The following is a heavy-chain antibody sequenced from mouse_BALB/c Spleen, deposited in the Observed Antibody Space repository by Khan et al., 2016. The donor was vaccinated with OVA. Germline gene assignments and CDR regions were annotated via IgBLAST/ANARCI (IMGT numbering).Heavy chain of an antibody. CDR3: TRRNWDVAWCAY. CDR1: GYTFTRSW. Sequence: EVQLQQSGTVLARPGASVKMSCKASGYTFTRSWMHWVKQRPGQGLEWIGAIYPGNSDTNYNEKFKGKAKLTAVTSTSTAYMELSSLTNEDSAVYDCTRRNWDVAWCAYWGQGTLVTVSA. V-gene: IGHV1-5*01. CDR2: IYPGNSDT. D-gene: IGHD4-1*01. J-gene: IGHJ3*01.